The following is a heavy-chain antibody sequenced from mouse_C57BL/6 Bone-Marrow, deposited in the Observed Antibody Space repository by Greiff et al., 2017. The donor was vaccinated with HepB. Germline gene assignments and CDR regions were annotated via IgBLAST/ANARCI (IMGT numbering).Heavy chain of an antibody. CDR3: ARKGDGYYVGYAMDY. CDR1: GYTFTDYY. V-gene: IGHV1-76*01. D-gene: IGHD2-3*01. CDR2: IYPGSGNT. Sequence: QVQLKESGAELVRPGASVKLSCKASGYTFTDYYINWVKQRPGQGLEWIARIYPGSGNTYYNEKFKGKATLTAEKSSSTAYMQLSSLTSEDSAVYFCARKGDGYYVGYAMDYWGQGTSVTVSS. J-gene: IGHJ4*01.